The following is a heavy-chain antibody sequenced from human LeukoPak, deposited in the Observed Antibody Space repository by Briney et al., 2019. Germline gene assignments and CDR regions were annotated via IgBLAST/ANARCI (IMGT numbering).Heavy chain of an antibody. Sequence: GGSLRLSCAASGFTLSSYSMNWVRQAPGKGLEWVSSISSSSSYIYYADSVKGRFTISRDNAKNSLYLQMNSLRAEDTAVYYCARDIVGATNFDYWGQGTLVTVSS. V-gene: IGHV3-21*01. D-gene: IGHD1-26*01. CDR1: GFTLSSYS. CDR3: ARDIVGATNFDY. CDR2: ISSSSSYI. J-gene: IGHJ4*02.